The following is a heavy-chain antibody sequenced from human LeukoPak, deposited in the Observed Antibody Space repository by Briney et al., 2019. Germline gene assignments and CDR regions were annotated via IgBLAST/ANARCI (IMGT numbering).Heavy chain of an antibody. CDR3: ARDISSSWYHYMDV. V-gene: IGHV4-34*01. D-gene: IGHD6-13*01. CDR1: GGSFSGYY. J-gene: IGHJ6*03. CDR2: INHSGST. Sequence: SETLSLTCAVYGGSFSGYYWSWIRQPPGKGLEWIGEINHSGSTNYNPSLKSRVTISVDTSKNQFSLKLSSVTAVDTAVYYCARDISSSWYHYMDVRGKGTTVTVSS.